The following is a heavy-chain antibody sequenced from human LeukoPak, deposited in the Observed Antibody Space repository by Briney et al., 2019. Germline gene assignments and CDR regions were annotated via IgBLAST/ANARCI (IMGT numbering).Heavy chain of an antibody. J-gene: IGHJ4*02. CDR2: INHSGST. V-gene: IGHV4-34*01. Sequence: WETLSLTCAVYGGSFSGYYWSWIRQPPGKGLEWIGEINHSGSTNYNPSLKSRVTISVDTSKNQFSPKLSSVTAADTAVYYCARGLYYYDSSGYYGYWGQGTLVTVSS. CDR1: GGSFSGYY. D-gene: IGHD3-22*01. CDR3: ARGLYYYDSSGYYGY.